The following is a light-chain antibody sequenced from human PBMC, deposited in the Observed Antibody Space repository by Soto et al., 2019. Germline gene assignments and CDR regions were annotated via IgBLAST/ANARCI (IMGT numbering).Light chain of an antibody. V-gene: IGKV1-5*01. CDR3: QQYNSYRT. CDR2: DAS. CDR1: QSISIW. Sequence: DIQFTQFPSTLSASVGDRVTITCRARQSISIWLAWYQQKPGKAPKLLIHDASILASGVPSRFRGSGSGTEFTLTISRLTPDDFATYYRQQYNSYRTFGQGTRLEIK. J-gene: IGKJ5*01.